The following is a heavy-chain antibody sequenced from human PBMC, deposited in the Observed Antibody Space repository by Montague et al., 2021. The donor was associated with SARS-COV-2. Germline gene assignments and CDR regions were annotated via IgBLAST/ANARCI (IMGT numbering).Heavy chain of an antibody. CDR1: GFTFSSYA. CDR2: IYSGGSST. J-gene: IGHJ4*02. V-gene: IGHV3-23*03. D-gene: IGHD3-22*01. Sequence: SWRISCAASGFTFSSYAMSWVRQAPGKGLEWVSVIYSGGSSTYYADSVKGRFTISRDNSKNTLYLQMNSLRAEDTAVYYCAKSRGIRYDSSGYYYPLDYWGQGTLVTVSS. CDR3: AKSRGIRYDSSGYYYPLDY.